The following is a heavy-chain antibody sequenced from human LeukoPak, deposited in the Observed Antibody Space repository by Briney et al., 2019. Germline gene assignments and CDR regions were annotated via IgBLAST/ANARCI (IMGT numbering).Heavy chain of an antibody. CDR1: GFTFSSYW. D-gene: IGHD1-26*01. CDR3: ARAPIVGATNAFDI. V-gene: IGHV3-7*03. CDR2: IKQDGSEK. Sequence: PGGSLRLSCAASGFTFSSYWMSWVRQAPGKGLEWVANIKQDGSEKYYVDSVKGRFTISRDNAKNSLYLQMNSLRSKDTAVYYCARAPIVGATNAFDIWGQGTMVTVSS. J-gene: IGHJ3*02.